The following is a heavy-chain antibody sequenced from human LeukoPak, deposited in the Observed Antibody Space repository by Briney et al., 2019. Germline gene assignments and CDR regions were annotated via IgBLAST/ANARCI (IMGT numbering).Heavy chain of an antibody. CDR3: ARDRRYCSSTSCSYYYYYYMDV. D-gene: IGHD2-2*01. V-gene: IGHV1-2*02. J-gene: IGHJ6*03. Sequence: ASVKVSCKASGYTFTGYYMHWVRQAPGQGLEWMGWINPNSGGANYAQKFQGRVTMTRDTSISTAFMELSRLRSDDTAVYYCARDRRYCSSTSCSYYYYYYMDVWGKGTTVTVSS. CDR1: GYTFTGYY. CDR2: INPNSGGA.